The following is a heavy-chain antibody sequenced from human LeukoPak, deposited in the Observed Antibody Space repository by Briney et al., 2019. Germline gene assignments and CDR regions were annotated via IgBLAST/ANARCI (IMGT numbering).Heavy chain of an antibody. D-gene: IGHD4-11*01. V-gene: IGHV1-69*05. J-gene: IGHJ4*02. CDR1: GGTFSSYA. Sequence: SVKVSCKASGGTFSSYAISWVRQAPGQGLEWMGGIIPIFGTANYAQKFQGRVTITTDESTSTAYMELSSLRSEDTAVYYCARGGYSKTGFFDYWGQGTLVTVSS. CDR3: ARGGYSKTGFFDY. CDR2: IIPIFGTA.